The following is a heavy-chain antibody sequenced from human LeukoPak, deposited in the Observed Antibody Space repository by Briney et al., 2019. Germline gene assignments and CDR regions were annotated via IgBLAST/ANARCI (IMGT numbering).Heavy chain of an antibody. CDR3: ARVTKNFWSGYRFFHPDY. Sequence: SETLSLTCTVSGGSISSGGYYWRWIRQQRGKGLEWIGYIYYSGSTYYNPSLKSRFTRTVDTSKNQFSLKLSSVTAADTAVYYCARVTKNFWSGYRFFHPDYWGQGTLVTVSS. V-gene: IGHV4-31*03. CDR2: IYYSGST. CDR1: GGSISSGGYY. D-gene: IGHD3-3*01. J-gene: IGHJ4*02.